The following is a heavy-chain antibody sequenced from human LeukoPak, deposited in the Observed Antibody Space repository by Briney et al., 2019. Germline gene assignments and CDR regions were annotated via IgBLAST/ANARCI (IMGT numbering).Heavy chain of an antibody. CDR2: IYYSGST. Sequence: SQTLSLTCTVSGGSISSGGHYWSWIRQHPGKGLEWIGYIYYSGSTYYNPSLKSRVTISVDTSKNQFSLKLSSVTAADTAVYYCARGRIAVAGTGAEYFQHWGQGTLVTVSS. D-gene: IGHD6-19*01. J-gene: IGHJ1*01. V-gene: IGHV4-31*03. CDR3: ARGRIAVAGTGAEYFQH. CDR1: GGSISSGGHY.